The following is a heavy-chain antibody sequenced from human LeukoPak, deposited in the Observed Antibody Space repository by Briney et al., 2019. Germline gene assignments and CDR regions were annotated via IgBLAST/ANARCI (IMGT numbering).Heavy chain of an antibody. CDR3: ARGGGLDV. CDR1: GFTFSSYT. J-gene: IGHJ6*02. Sequence: GGSLRLSCAASGFTFSSYTMSWVRQAPGKGLEWVSSITSTSNYIYYTDSLKGRFTISRDNAKNSLYLQMSNLRAEDTAVYFCARGGGLDVWGQGATVTVSS. V-gene: IGHV3-21*04. D-gene: IGHD3-16*01. CDR2: ITSTSNYI.